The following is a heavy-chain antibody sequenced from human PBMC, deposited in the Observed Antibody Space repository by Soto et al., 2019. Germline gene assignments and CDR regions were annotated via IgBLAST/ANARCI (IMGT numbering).Heavy chain of an antibody. V-gene: IGHV3-23*01. J-gene: IGHJ6*02. Sequence: EVQLLESGGGLVQPGGSLRLSCAASGFTFSSYAMSWVRQAPGKGLEWVSAISGSGGSTYYADSVKGRFTISRDNSKNTLYMQMNSLRAEDTAVYYCAREEVLTGYWNGMDVWGQGTTVTVSS. CDR3: AREEVLTGYWNGMDV. D-gene: IGHD3-9*01. CDR2: ISGSGGST. CDR1: GFTFSSYA.